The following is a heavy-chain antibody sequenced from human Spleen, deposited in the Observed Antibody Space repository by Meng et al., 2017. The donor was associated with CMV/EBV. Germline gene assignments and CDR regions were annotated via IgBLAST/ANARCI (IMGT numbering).Heavy chain of an antibody. CDR2: ISYDGSNK. Sequence: AMHWVRQAPGKGLEWVAVISYDGSNKYYADSVKGRFTISRDNSTNTLYLQMNSLRAEDTAVYYCAREGSVGSTSCYKGRCGKVAFDIWGQGTMVTVSS. J-gene: IGHJ3*02. D-gene: IGHD2-2*02. CDR1: A. CDR3: AREGSVGSTSCYKGRCGKVAFDI. V-gene: IGHV3-30-3*01.